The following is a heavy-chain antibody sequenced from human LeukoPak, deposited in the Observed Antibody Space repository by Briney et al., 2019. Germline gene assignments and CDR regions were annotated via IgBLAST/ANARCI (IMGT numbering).Heavy chain of an antibody. D-gene: IGHD2-8*01. CDR2: IYYSGST. CDR1: GGSISSGDYY. CDR3: ARDPGPHYCTNGVCSPRGYYYYGMDV. J-gene: IGHJ6*02. V-gene: IGHV4-30-4*01. Sequence: PSQTLSLTCTVSGGSISSGDYYWSWNRQPPGQGLEWIGYIYYSGSTYYNPSLKSRITISVDTSKNQFSLKLSSVTAADTAVYYCARDPGPHYCTNGVCSPRGYYYYGMDVWGQGTTVTVSS.